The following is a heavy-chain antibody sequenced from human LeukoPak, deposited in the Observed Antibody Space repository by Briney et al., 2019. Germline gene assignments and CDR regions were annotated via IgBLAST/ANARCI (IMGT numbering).Heavy chain of an antibody. CDR1: GGTFSSYA. CDR3: ARDGACSSTSCQNFDY. D-gene: IGHD2-2*01. V-gene: IGHV1-69*04. J-gene: IGHJ4*02. CDR2: IIPILGIA. Sequence: GSSVKVSCKASGGTFSSYAISWARQAPGQGLEWMGRIIPILGIANYAQKFQGRVTITADKSTSTAYMELSSLRSEDTAVYYCARDGACSSTSCQNFDYWGQGTLVTVSS.